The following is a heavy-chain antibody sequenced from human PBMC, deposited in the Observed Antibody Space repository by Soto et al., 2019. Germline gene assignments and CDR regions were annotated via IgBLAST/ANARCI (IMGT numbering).Heavy chain of an antibody. Sequence: GGSLRLSCAASGFTFDDYAMHWVRQAPGKGLEWVSGISWNSGSIGYADSVKGRFTISRDNAKNSLYLQMNSLRAEDTALYYCAKDAYGDYGHYFDYWGQGTLVTVSS. V-gene: IGHV3-9*01. CDR2: ISWNSGSI. CDR3: AKDAYGDYGHYFDY. D-gene: IGHD4-17*01. CDR1: GFTFDDYA. J-gene: IGHJ4*02.